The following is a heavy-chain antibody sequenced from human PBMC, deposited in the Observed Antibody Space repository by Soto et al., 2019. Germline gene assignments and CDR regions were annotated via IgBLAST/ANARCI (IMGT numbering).Heavy chain of an antibody. Sequence: GASVKVSCKASGYTFSNYDINWVRQGTGQGLEWMGWINPNSGNTGYAQRFQGRVTMTRNTSISTAYMELNSLRSEDTAVFYCARGGVGATYFDHWGQGTLVTVSS. D-gene: IGHD1-26*01. CDR2: INPNSGNT. V-gene: IGHV1-8*01. CDR3: ARGGVGATYFDH. J-gene: IGHJ4*02. CDR1: GYTFSNYD.